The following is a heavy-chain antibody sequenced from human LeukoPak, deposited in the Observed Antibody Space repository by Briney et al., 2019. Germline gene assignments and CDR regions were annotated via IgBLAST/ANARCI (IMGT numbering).Heavy chain of an antibody. V-gene: IGHV3-53*01. CDR2: MYSGGST. D-gene: IGHD2-15*01. CDR1: GFTVRSNY. Sequence: PGGSLRLSCTASGFTVRSNYMSWVRQSPRKGLEWGSIMYSGGSTDYADSVKGRFIISRDHSKNTLYLQMNSLRAEDTAVYYCARDRYCSGGSCYGDAFDLWGQGTMVTVSS. J-gene: IGHJ3*01. CDR3: ARDRYCSGGSCYGDAFDL.